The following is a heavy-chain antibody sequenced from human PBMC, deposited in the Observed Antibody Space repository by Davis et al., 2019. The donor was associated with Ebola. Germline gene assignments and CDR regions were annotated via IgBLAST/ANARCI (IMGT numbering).Heavy chain of an antibody. J-gene: IGHJ4*02. CDR1: GFTFSSYS. CDR3: AGGGQFTVTRSYYFDY. V-gene: IGHV3-21*01. D-gene: IGHD4-17*01. CDR2: ISSSSSYI. Sequence: GESLKISCAASGFTFSSYSMNWVRQAPGKGLEWVSSISSSSSYIYYADSVKGRFTISRDNAKNSLYLQMNSLRAEDTAVYYCAGGGQFTVTRSYYFDYWGQGTLVTVSS.